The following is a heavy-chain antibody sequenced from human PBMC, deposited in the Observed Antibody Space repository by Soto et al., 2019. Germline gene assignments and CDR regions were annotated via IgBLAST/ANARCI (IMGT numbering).Heavy chain of an antibody. J-gene: IGHJ6*03. D-gene: IGHD1-7*01. V-gene: IGHV4-34*01. CDR2: INHSGST. CDR3: ARGGTTHYYYYMDV. Sequence: QVQLQQWGAGLLKPSETLSLTCAVYGGSFSGYYWSWIRQPPGKGLEWIGEINHSGSTNYNPSLTSRGTISVDTSKNQFSLKLSSVTAADTAVYYCARGGTTHYYYYMDVWGKGTTVTVSS. CDR1: GGSFSGYY.